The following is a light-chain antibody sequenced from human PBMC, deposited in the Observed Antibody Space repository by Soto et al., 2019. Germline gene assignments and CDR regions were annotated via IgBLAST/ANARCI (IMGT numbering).Light chain of an antibody. Sequence: DIQMTQSPSTLSASVGDRVTITCRASQSVSAWLAWYQQKPGKAPKFLMYDVSTLESGVPSRFSGSGSGTEFTLTISSLQPDDFATYYCQQYNSYSPITFGQGTRLEIK. V-gene: IGKV1-5*01. CDR3: QQYNSYSPIT. CDR2: DVS. CDR1: QSVSAW. J-gene: IGKJ5*01.